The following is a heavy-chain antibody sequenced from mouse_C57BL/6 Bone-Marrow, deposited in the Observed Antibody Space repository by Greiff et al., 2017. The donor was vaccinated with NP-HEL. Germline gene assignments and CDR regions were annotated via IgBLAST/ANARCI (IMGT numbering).Heavy chain of an antibody. CDR3: ARNYGSSHYFDY. CDR1: GFTFTDYY. D-gene: IGHD1-1*01. Sequence: EVKLMESGPVLVKPGPSVKISCKASGFTFTDYYMHWVKQSHGKSLEWIGLVYPYNGGTSYNQQFKGKATLTVDTSSSPAYMELNSLTSEDSAVYYGARNYGSSHYFDYWGQGTTLTVSS. CDR2: VYPYNGGT. V-gene: IGHV1-36*01. J-gene: IGHJ2*01.